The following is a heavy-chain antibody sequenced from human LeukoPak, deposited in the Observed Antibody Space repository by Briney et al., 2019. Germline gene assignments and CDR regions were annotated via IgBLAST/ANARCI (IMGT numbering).Heavy chain of an antibody. D-gene: IGHD2-2*01. CDR1: GYTFTGYY. V-gene: IGHV1-2*02. Sequence: GASVKVSCKASGYTFTGYYMHWVRQAPGQGLEWMGWINPNSGGTNYAQKFQGRVTMTRDTSISTAYMELSRLRSDDTAVYYCARGPFYCSSTSCFPYFDSGGQGPLVTVS. J-gene: IGHJ4*02. CDR2: INPNSGGT. CDR3: ARGPFYCSSTSCFPYFDS.